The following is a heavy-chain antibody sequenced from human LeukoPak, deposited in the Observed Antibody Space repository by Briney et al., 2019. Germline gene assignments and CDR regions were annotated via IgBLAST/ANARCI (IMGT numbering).Heavy chain of an antibody. CDR1: GYTFTGYY. D-gene: IGHD3-22*01. CDR2: INPNSGGT. V-gene: IGHV1-2*02. CDR3: ARVIGDYYDSSGYYYDY. J-gene: IGHJ4*02. Sequence: GASVKVSCKASGYTFTGYYMHWVRQAPGQGLEWMEWINPNSGGTNYAQKFQGRVTMTRDTSISTAYMELSRLRSDDTAVYYCARVIGDYYDSSGYYYDYWGQGTLVTVSS.